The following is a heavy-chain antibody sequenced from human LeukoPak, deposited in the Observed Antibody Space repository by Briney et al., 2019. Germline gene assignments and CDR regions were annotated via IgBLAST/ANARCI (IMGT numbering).Heavy chain of an antibody. V-gene: IGHV1-69*05. J-gene: IGHJ6*02. CDR3: VRAMAPLDTFNYQYAMDV. CDR2: IIPIFGTA. CDR1: GGTFSSYA. Sequence: SVKVSCKASGGTFSSYAISWVRQAPGQGLEWMGGIIPIFGTANYAQKFQGRVTITTDESTSTAYMELSSLRSEDTAVYYCVRAMAPLDTFNYQYAMDVWGQGTMVTVSS. D-gene: IGHD5-24*01.